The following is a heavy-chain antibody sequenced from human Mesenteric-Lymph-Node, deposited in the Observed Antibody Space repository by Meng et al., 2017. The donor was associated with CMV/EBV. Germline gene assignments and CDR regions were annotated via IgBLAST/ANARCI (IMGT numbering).Heavy chain of an antibody. CDR1: GFTFSDYW. J-gene: IGHJ3*02. CDR2: IKRDGSDK. Sequence: ETLSLTCAGSGFTFSDYWMTWIRQAPGKGLEWVAYIKRDGSDKYYVDSVKGRFTISRDNAKNSLSLQMNSLRAEDTAVYYCARGLVGATWDAFDIWGQGTMVTVSS. CDR3: ARGLVGATWDAFDI. D-gene: IGHD1-26*01. V-gene: IGHV3-7*01.